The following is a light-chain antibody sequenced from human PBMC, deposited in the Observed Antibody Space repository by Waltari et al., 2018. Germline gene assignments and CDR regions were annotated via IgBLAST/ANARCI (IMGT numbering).Light chain of an antibody. J-gene: IGLJ3*02. CDR1: SSDVGSYNL. CDR3: CSYAGSTSWV. CDR2: EVS. V-gene: IGLV2-23*02. Sequence: QSALTQPASVSGSPGQSITIFCTGTSSDVGSYNLVSWYQQYPGKAPKLMIYEVSKRPSGVSNRFSGSKSGNTASLTISGLQADDEADYYCCSYAGSTSWVFGGGTKVTVL.